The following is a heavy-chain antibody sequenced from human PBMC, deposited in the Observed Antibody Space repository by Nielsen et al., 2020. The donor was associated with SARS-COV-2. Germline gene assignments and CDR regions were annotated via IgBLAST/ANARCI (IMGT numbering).Heavy chain of an antibody. Sequence: WIRQPPGKGLEWIGEINHSGSTNYNPSLKSRVTISVDTSKNQFSLKLSSVTAADTAVYYCARVPVPDAQDYYYYGMDVWGQGTTVTVSS. CDR2: INHSGST. D-gene: IGHD1-14*01. J-gene: IGHJ6*02. V-gene: IGHV4-34*01. CDR3: ARVPVPDAQDYYYYGMDV.